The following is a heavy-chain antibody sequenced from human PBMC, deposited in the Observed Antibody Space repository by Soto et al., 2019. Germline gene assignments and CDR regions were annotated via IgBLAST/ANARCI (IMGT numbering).Heavy chain of an antibody. CDR3: ASLKLYGSGSYLIPYGMDV. V-gene: IGHV1-69*06. CDR1: GGTFSSYA. CDR2: IIPIFGTA. J-gene: IGHJ6*02. D-gene: IGHD3-10*01. Sequence: QVQLVQSGAEVKKPGSSVKVSCKAAGGTFSSYAISWVRQAPGQGLEWMGGIIPIFGTANYAQNLQGRVTMTADKSTSTSYMELSILRSEYTAVYYCASLKLYGSGSYLIPYGMDVWGQGTTVTVSS.